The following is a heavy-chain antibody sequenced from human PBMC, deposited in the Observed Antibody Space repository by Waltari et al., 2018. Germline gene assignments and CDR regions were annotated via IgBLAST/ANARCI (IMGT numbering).Heavy chain of an antibody. CDR1: GGSISSRSYY. V-gene: IGHV4-39*07. CDR3: ARVIRLTYGSGLYYFDY. CDR2: IYYSGST. Sequence: QLQLQESGPGLVKPSETLSLTCTVSGGSISSRSYYWGWIRQPPGKGLEWIGSIYYSGSTYYNPSLKSRVTISVDTSKNQFSLKLSSVTAADTAVYYCARVIRLTYGSGLYYFDYWGQGTLVTVSS. J-gene: IGHJ4*02. D-gene: IGHD3-10*01.